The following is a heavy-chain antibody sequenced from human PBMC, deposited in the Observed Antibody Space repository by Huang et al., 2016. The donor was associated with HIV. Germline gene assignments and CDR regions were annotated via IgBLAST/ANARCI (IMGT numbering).Heavy chain of an antibody. V-gene: IGHV5-51*01. Sequence: VQLVQSGAEVKKPGESLKISCKGSGYSFSSYWIAWVRQMPGKGLECMGIIFPDESDTTYRPSFEGQVTISADKSIGTAYLQWSSLKASDTAMYYCARRFSSSSGYFDYWGQGSLVTVSS. CDR3: ARRFSSSSGYFDY. CDR2: IFPDESDT. CDR1: GYSFSSYW. D-gene: IGHD6-6*01. J-gene: IGHJ4*02.